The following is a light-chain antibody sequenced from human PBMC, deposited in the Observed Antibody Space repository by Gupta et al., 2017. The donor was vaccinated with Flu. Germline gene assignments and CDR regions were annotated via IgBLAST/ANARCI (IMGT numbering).Light chain of an antibody. CDR2: QDS. CDR1: RLGDNF. Sequence: CSGDRLGDNFVSWYQQKPGQSPVFVIYQDSKRPSGIPERFSGSNSENTSTLTVSGTQAVDEADFYCQTWDGTTGVFGGVTKLTVL. V-gene: IGLV3-1*01. CDR3: QTWDGTTGV. J-gene: IGLJ3*02.